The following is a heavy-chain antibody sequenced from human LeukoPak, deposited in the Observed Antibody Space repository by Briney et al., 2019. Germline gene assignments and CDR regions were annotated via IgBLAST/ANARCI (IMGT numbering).Heavy chain of an antibody. D-gene: IGHD4-17*01. Sequence: ASVKVSCKASGYTFTGYYMHWVRQAPGQGLEWMGWINPNSGGTNYAQKFQGRVTMTRDTSISTAYMEPNTLRSDDTAMYYCARAAGDYGDYDYFYYMDVWGKGTTVTISS. CDR3: ARAAGDYGDYDYFYYMDV. CDR1: GYTFTGYY. CDR2: INPNSGGT. V-gene: IGHV1-2*02. J-gene: IGHJ6*03.